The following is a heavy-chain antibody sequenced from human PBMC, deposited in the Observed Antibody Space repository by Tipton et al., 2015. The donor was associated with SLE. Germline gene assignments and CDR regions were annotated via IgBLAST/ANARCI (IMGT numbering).Heavy chain of an antibody. D-gene: IGHD3-22*01. CDR1: GGSISGGDYY. CDR3: ARVATYYYDSSGYQFDY. Sequence: TLSLTCTVSGGSISGGDYYWSWIRQPPGKGLEWIGHIFNSGSTYYNPSLKSRVTISVETSKSQFSLKVTSVTAADTAVYYCARVATYYYDSSGYQFDYWGQGTLVTVSS. J-gene: IGHJ4*02. CDR2: IFNSGST. V-gene: IGHV4-30-4*01.